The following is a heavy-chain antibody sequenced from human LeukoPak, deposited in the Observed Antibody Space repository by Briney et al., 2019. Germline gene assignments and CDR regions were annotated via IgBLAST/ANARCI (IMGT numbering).Heavy chain of an antibody. D-gene: IGHD4-23*01. Sequence: GGSLRLSCAASGFTFSSYAMHWVRQAPGKGLEWVAVISYDGSNKYYADSVKGRFTISRDNSKNTLYLHMNSLRAEDTAVYYCAKRDYGGTYNWFDPWGQGTLVTVSS. CDR3: AKRDYGGTYNWFDP. J-gene: IGHJ5*02. CDR2: ISYDGSNK. CDR1: GFTFSSYA. V-gene: IGHV3-30-3*01.